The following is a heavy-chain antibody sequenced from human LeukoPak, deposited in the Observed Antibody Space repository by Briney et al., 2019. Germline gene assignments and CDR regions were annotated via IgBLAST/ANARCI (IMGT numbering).Heavy chain of an antibody. CDR2: ISHSGST. D-gene: IGHD2-21*01. CDR3: ARDHHCGGDCANAFDI. Sequence: SETLSLTCTVSGFSTSSGYYWGWIRQPPGKGLEWIGSISHSGSTYYNPSLKSRVTISLDTSKNQFSLKLSSVTAADTAVYYCARDHHCGGDCANAFDIWGQGTMVTVSS. CDR1: GFSTSSGYY. V-gene: IGHV4-38-2*02. J-gene: IGHJ3*02.